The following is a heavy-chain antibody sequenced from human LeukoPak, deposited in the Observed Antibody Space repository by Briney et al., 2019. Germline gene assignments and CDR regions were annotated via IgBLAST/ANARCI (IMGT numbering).Heavy chain of an antibody. D-gene: IGHD1-7*01. CDR3: AKDREGTTADYFDY. J-gene: IGHJ4*02. CDR1: GXTFSSYG. CDR2: ISGSGGST. Sequence: GGSLRLSCAASGXTFSSYGMHWVRQAPGKGQEWVSSISGSGGSTYYADSVKGRFTISRDNSKNTLYLQMNSLRGEDTAVYYCAKDREGTTADYFDYWGQGTLVTVSS. V-gene: IGHV3-23*01.